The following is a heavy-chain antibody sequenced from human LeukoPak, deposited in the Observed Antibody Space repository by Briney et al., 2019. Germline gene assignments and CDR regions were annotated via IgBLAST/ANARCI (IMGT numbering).Heavy chain of an antibody. Sequence: GESLKISCKGSGYTFTNYWIHWVRQMPGRGLEWMGNVYPGDSDTRYSPSFQGQVTISADKSITTTYLQWNSLKASDTAIYYCARQLDYGGFGAFGIWGQGTMVTVSS. CDR3: ARQLDYGGFGAFGI. CDR1: GYTFTNYW. CDR2: VYPGDSDT. V-gene: IGHV5-51*01. D-gene: IGHD4-23*01. J-gene: IGHJ3*02.